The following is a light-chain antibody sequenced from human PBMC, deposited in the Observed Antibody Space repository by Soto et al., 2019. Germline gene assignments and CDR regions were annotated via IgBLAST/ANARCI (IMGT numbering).Light chain of an antibody. Sequence: QSVLTQPASVSGSPGQSITISCSGTSSDIGDYDYVSWYQQHPGKAPKLIIYEVSNRSPGVSNRFSGSKSGNTASLTISGLRAEDKGDYYCSSYTITTTVLFGAGTKLTVL. CDR1: SSDIGDYDY. CDR3: SSYTITTTVL. V-gene: IGLV2-14*01. CDR2: EVS. J-gene: IGLJ2*01.